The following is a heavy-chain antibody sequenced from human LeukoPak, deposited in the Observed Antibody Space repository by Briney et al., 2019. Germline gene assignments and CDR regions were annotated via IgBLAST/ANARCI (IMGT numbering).Heavy chain of an antibody. J-gene: IGHJ1*01. D-gene: IGHD3-22*01. V-gene: IGHV4-39*01. CDR1: GGSISSSSYY. CDR2: IYYSGST. Sequence: SETLSLTCTVSGGSISSSSYYWGWIRQPPGKGLEWIGSIYYSGSTYYNPSLKSRVTISIDTSKNQFSLKLTSVTAADTAVYYCARRRYYDSSGYLDWGQGTLLTVSS. CDR3: ARRRYYDSSGYLD.